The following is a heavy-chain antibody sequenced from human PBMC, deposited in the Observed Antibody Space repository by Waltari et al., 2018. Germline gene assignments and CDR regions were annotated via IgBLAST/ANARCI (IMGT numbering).Heavy chain of an antibody. Sequence: EVQLVESGGGMVKPGGSLRLYCAASGFTFSSSSMTWVRQAPGKGLEWVSSISSSSSYIYYADSVKGRFTISRDNAKNSLYLQMNSLRAEDTAVYYCARGITGTTCGDYWGQGTMVTVSS. CDR1: GFTFSSSS. D-gene: IGHD1-7*01. CDR3: ARGITGTTCGDY. J-gene: IGHJ3*01. V-gene: IGHV3-21*01. CDR2: ISSSSSYI.